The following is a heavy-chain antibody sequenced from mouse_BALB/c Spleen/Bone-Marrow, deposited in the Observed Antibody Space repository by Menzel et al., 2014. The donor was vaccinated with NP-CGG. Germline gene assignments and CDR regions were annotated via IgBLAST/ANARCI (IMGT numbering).Heavy chain of an antibody. D-gene: IGHD1-1*01. Sequence: VQLKESGAELVKPGASVKLSCTASGFNIKDTYMHWVKQRPEQGLEWIGRIDPANGNTKCDPKFQGKATITADTSSNTAYLQLSSLTYEDTAVYYCAFYYYGSSLFAYWGQGTRITVSA. CDR1: GFNIKDTY. CDR3: AFYYYGSSLFAY. J-gene: IGHJ3*01. V-gene: IGHV14-3*02. CDR2: IDPANGNT.